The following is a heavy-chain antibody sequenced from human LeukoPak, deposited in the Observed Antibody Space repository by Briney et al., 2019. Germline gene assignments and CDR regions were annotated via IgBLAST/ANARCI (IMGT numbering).Heavy chain of an antibody. CDR1: GFTFSSYG. Sequence: GGSLRLSCAASGFTFSSYGMHWVRQAPGKGLEWVAFIRYDGSNKYYADSVKGRFTISRDNSKNTLYLQMNSLRAEDTAVYYCAKAGELLWFGELSPDPNWFDPWGQGTLVTVSS. CDR3: AKAGELLWFGELSPDPNWFDP. CDR2: IRYDGSNK. D-gene: IGHD3-10*01. J-gene: IGHJ5*02. V-gene: IGHV3-30*02.